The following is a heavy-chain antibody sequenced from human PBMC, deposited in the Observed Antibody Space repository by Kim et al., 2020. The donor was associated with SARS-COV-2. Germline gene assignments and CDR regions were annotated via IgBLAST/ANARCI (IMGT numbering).Heavy chain of an antibody. CDR1: GYTFTSYY. Sequence: ASVKVSCKASGYTFTSYYMHWVRQAPGQGLEWMGLINPSGGSTSYAQKLQGRVTMTRDTSTSTVYMELSSLRSEDTAVYYCAREVVAASQGYYYYYGMDVWGQGTTVTVSS. CDR2: INPSGGST. J-gene: IGHJ6*02. D-gene: IGHD2-15*01. V-gene: IGHV1-46*01. CDR3: AREVVAASQGYYYYYGMDV.